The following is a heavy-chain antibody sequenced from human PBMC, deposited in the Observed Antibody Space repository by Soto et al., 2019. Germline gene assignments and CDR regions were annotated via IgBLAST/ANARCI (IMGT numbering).Heavy chain of an antibody. J-gene: IGHJ6*02. D-gene: IGHD3-3*01. Sequence: PGGSLRLSCAASGFTFSSYGMHWVRQAPGKGLEWVAVIWYDGSNKYYADSVKGRFTISRDNSKNTLYLQMNSLRAEDTAVYYCARNLKRITIFGVVTRPKDYYYYGMDVWGQGTTVTVSS. CDR2: IWYDGSNK. CDR1: GFTFSSYG. V-gene: IGHV3-33*01. CDR3: ARNLKRITIFGVVTRPKDYYYYGMDV.